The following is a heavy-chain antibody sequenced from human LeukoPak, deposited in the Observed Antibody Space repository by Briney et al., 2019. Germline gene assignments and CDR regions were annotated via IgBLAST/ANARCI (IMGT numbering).Heavy chain of an antibody. J-gene: IGHJ4*02. Sequence: GGSLRLSCAASGFTFSSYAMSWVRQAPGKRLEWVANIKQDGSEKYYVDSVKGRFTTSRDNAQNSLYLHMNSLRAEDTAVYYCARDKIVGATKNDYWGQGILVTVSS. V-gene: IGHV3-7*03. CDR2: IKQDGSEK. CDR3: ARDKIVGATKNDY. CDR1: GFTFSSYA. D-gene: IGHD1-26*01.